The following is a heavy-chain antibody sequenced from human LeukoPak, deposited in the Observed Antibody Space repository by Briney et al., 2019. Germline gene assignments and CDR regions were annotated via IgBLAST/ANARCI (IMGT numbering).Heavy chain of an antibody. Sequence: ASVKVSCKASGYPFNSYDINWVRQATGHGLEWMGWINPNSGSSDSAQKFQGRVTMTADTSISTAYMELNNLRSEDTAVYYCARLVGCGSTNCYSPDNWFDPWDQGTLVTVSS. CDR1: GYPFNSYD. D-gene: IGHD2-2*01. CDR2: INPNSGSS. J-gene: IGHJ5*02. CDR3: ARLVGCGSTNCYSPDNWFDP. V-gene: IGHV1-8*01.